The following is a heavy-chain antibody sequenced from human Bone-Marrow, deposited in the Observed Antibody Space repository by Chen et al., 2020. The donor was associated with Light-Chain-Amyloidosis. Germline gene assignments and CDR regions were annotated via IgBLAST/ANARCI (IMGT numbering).Heavy chain of an antibody. CDR3: ARTTLRYLDY. J-gene: IGHJ4*02. Sequence: EVLLVEAGGEVVQRGGSLRVPCTASGVSFSTYWMHWVRQSPGKGLVSVARTNSAGTSTTYADSVKGRFTVSRDNTKNTMYLEMNSLRVEDTAVYYCARTTLRYLDYWGQGTLVTVSS. D-gene: IGHD3-9*01. V-gene: IGHV3-74*01. CDR2: TNSAGTST. CDR1: GVSFSTYW.